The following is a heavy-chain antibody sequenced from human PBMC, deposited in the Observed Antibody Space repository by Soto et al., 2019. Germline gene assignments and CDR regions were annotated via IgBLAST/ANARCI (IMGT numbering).Heavy chain of an antibody. CDR2: ISGSGGST. CDR3: AKGEIAAAVYYYGMDV. CDR1: GFTFSSYA. Sequence: GALRLSCAASGFTFSSYAMSWVRQAPGKGLEWVSAISGSGGSTYYADSVKGRFTISRDNSKNTLYLQMNSLRAEDTAVYYCAKGEIAAAVYYYGMDVWGQGTTVTVSS. D-gene: IGHD6-13*01. V-gene: IGHV3-23*01. J-gene: IGHJ6*02.